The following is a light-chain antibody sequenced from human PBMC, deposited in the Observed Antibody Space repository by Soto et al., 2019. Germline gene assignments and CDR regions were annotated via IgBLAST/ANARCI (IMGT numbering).Light chain of an antibody. J-gene: IGKJ3*01. CDR3: QQSYSTPLT. Sequence: DIQMTQPPSSLSASVGDRVTITCRARQSISSYLNRYQQKPGKAPKILIYAASSLQSGVPSRFSGSGSGTDFTLTISSLQPEDFATYDCQQSYSTPLTVGPGTKVDIK. CDR2: AAS. V-gene: IGKV1-39*01. CDR1: QSISSY.